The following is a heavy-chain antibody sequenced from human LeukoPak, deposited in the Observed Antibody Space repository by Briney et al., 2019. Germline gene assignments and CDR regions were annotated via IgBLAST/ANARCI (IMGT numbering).Heavy chain of an antibody. CDR2: IYYSGTT. V-gene: IGHV4-31*03. CDR1: GGSISSGGYY. Sequence: SQTLSLTCTVSGGSISSGGYYWSWIRQHPGKGLEWIGYIYYSGTTYYNPSLESRVIISVDTSKNQFSLKLSSVTAADTAVYYCARVIYGERPLGSRWYFDYWGQGTLVTVSS. J-gene: IGHJ4*02. D-gene: IGHD6-13*01. CDR3: ARVIYGERPLGSRWYFDY.